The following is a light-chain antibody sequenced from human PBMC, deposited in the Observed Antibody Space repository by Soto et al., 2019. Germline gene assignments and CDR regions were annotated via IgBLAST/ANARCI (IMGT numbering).Light chain of an antibody. J-gene: IGKJ3*01. Sequence: DIQMTQSTSSLYASVGDTVTITCRASQGISNSLAWFQQKPGRVPQFLIYAASTLQPGVPPRFSGSGSGTDFTLTISSLQPEDVATYYCQNYNSAPLTFGPGTRVDIK. CDR2: AAS. CDR3: QNYNSAPLT. CDR1: QGISNS. V-gene: IGKV1-27*01.